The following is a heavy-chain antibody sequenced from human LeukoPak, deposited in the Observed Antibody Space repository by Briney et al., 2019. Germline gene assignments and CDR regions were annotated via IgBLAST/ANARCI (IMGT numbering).Heavy chain of an antibody. CDR3: ATSRTSDY. Sequence: GGSLRPSCAASGFTFSSYWMSWVRQAPGKGLEWVAIIKQDGSEKYYVDSVKGRFTISRDNAEKSLFLQMNTLRAEDTAVYYCATSRTSDYWGQGTLVTVSS. V-gene: IGHV3-7*03. D-gene: IGHD1-14*01. J-gene: IGHJ4*02. CDR1: GFTFSSYW. CDR2: IKQDGSEK.